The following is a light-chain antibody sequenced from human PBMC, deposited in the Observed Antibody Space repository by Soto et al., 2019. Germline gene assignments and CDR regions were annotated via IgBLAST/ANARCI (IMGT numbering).Light chain of an antibody. CDR2: GAS. CDR3: QQLSSYPLT. Sequence: DIQLTQSPSFLSASVGDRVTITCRASQGISSSLAWYQQKPGKAPNLLIYGASTLQSGVPSRFSGTRSGTEFTLTISSLQPEDFATYYCQQLSSYPLTFGPGTKVDIK. J-gene: IGKJ3*01. CDR1: QGISSS. V-gene: IGKV1-9*01.